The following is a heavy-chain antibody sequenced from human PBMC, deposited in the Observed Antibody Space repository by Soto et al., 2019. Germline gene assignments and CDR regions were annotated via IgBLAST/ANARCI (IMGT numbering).Heavy chain of an antibody. D-gene: IGHD1-26*01. Sequence: SETLSLTCTVSCGSISSYYWSWIRQPPGKGLEWIGYIYYSGSTNYNPSLKSRVTISVDTSKNQFSLKLSSVTAADTAVYYCARDQGATTFYYYYGMDVWGQGTTVTVSS. V-gene: IGHV4-59*01. CDR2: IYYSGST. J-gene: IGHJ6*02. CDR3: ARDQGATTFYYYYGMDV. CDR1: CGSISSYY.